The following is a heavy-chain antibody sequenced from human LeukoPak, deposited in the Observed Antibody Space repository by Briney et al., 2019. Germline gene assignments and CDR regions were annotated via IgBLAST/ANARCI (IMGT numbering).Heavy chain of an antibody. Sequence: KPSETLSLTCAVYGGSFSVYYWSWIRQPPGKGLEWIGGTNHNGDTNYNPSLKSRVTISVDTSKNQFSLKLSSVTAADTAVYYCARRPTRYEYQPLQLHQMYYLDYWGQGTLVTVSS. CDR3: ARRPTRYEYQPLQLHQMYYLDY. J-gene: IGHJ4*02. D-gene: IGHD2-2*01. CDR2: TNHNGDT. CDR1: GGSFSVYY. V-gene: IGHV4-34*01.